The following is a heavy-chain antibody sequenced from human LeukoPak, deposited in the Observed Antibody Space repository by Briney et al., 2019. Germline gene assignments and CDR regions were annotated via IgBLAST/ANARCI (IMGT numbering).Heavy chain of an antibody. J-gene: IGHJ5*02. CDR2: ISSSGSTI. CDR3: ARLTGSYYPRWFDP. Sequence: GGSLRLSCAASGFTFSDYYMSWIRQAPGKGLEWVSYISSSGSTIYYADSVKGRFTISRDNAKNSLYLQMNSLRAEDTAVYYCARLTGSYYPRWFDPWGQGTLVTVSS. D-gene: IGHD1-26*01. CDR1: GFTFSDYY. V-gene: IGHV3-11*01.